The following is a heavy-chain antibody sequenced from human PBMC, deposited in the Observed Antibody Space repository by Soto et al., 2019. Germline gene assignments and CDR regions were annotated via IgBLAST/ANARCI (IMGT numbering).Heavy chain of an antibody. D-gene: IGHD4-17*01. CDR3: AKFYGDYGGNFDY. J-gene: IGHJ4*02. CDR2: IKQDGSEK. CDR1: GFTFSSYW. V-gene: IGHV3-7*01. Sequence: GGSLRLSCAASGFTFSSYWMSWVRQAPGKGLEWVANIKQDGSEKYYVDSVKGRFTISRDNAKNSLYLQMNSLRAEDTAVYYCAKFYGDYGGNFDYWGQGTLVTVSS.